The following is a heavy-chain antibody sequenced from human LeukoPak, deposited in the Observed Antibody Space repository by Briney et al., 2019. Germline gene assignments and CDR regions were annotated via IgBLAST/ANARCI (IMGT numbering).Heavy chain of an antibody. CDR1: GFLFSRYS. V-gene: IGHV3-48*04. CDR3: ATLPYGEPDY. CDR2: ISSVSGPT. J-gene: IGHJ4*02. D-gene: IGHD4-17*01. Sequence: GGSLRLSCAASGFLFSRYSMHWVRQAPGKGLEWVSSISSVSGPTDYADSVKGRFTISRDNAKNSLYLQMNSLRADDTAVYYCATLPYGEPDYWGQGTLVTVSS.